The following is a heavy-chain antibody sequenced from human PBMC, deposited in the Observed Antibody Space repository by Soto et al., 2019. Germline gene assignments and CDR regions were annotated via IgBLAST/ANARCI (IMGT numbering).Heavy chain of an antibody. D-gene: IGHD3-3*01. CDR2: IIPIFGTA. Sequence: SVKVSCKASGGTFGSYAISWVRQAPGQGLEWMGGIIPIFGTANYAQKFQGRVTITADESTSTAYMELSSLRSEDTAVYYCAARPYDFKLGYYYGMDVWGQGTTVTVSS. CDR1: GGTFGSYA. J-gene: IGHJ6*02. CDR3: AARPYDFKLGYYYGMDV. V-gene: IGHV1-69*13.